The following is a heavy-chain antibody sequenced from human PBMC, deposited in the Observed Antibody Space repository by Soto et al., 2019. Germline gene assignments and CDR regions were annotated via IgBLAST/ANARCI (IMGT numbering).Heavy chain of an antibody. CDR2: IKDDGSEK. CDR3: ARPPTTRWELLNNAY. D-gene: IGHD2-15*01. V-gene: IGHV3-7*01. Sequence: EVHLVESGGGLVQPGGSLRLSCAASGFTLSNYWMSWVRQAPGKGLEWVADIKDDGSEKYYVDSVKGRFTVSRDNAKNSLCLQMNSLRDENTAVYYWARPPTTRWELLNNAYWGQGTLVTVSS. J-gene: IGHJ4*02. CDR1: GFTLSNYW.